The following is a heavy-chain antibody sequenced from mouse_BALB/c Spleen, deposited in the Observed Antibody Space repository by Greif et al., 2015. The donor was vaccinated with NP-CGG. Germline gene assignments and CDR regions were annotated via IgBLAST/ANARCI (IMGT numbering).Heavy chain of an antibody. V-gene: IGHV5-17*02. J-gene: IGHJ2*01. CDR2: ISSGSSTI. CDR3: ARLFDY. CDR1: GFTFSSFG. Sequence: DVQLVESGGGLVQPGGSRKLSCAASGFTFSSFGMHWVRQAPEKGLEWVAYISSGSSTIYYADTVKGRFTISRDNPKNTLFLQMTSLRPEDTAMYYCARLFDYWGQGTTLTVSS.